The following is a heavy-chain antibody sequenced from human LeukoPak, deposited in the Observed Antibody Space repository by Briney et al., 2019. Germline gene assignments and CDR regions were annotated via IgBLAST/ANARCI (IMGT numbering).Heavy chain of an antibody. Sequence: SVKLSCKASGYTLTGHYMHWVRQAPGQGLEWMGWFNPNIGGTNYAQKFQGRVTMTRDTSISTAYMELSRLRADDTAVYYCARVPSSHSYFDYWGQGALVTVSS. CDR2: FNPNIGGT. D-gene: IGHD6-13*01. CDR1: GYTLTGHY. V-gene: IGHV1-2*02. CDR3: ARVPSSHSYFDY. J-gene: IGHJ4*02.